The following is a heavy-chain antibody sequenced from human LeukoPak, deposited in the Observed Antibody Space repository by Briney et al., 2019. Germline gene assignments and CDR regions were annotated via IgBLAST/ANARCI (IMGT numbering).Heavy chain of an antibody. CDR2: ISSSSSII. Sequence: PGGSLRLSCAASGFTFSSYNINWVRQAPGKGLEWVSYISSSSSIIYSADSVPSRFTISRDNAKNSLYLQMNSLRAEDTAVYYCARDLTVPTSMDVWGKGTTVTVSS. CDR3: ARDLTVPTSMDV. V-gene: IGHV3-48*01. CDR1: GFTFSSYN. D-gene: IGHD2-2*01. J-gene: IGHJ6*04.